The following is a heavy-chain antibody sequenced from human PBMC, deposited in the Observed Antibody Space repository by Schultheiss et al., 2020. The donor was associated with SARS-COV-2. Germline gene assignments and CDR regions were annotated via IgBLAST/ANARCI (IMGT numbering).Heavy chain of an antibody. V-gene: IGHV3-30*04. Sequence: GGSLRLSCAASGFTFSSYAMHWVRQAPGKGLEWVAVISYDGSNKYYADSVKGRFTISRDNSKNTLYLQMNSLRAEDTAVYYCARDPAFYYFDYWGQGTLVTVSS. J-gene: IGHJ4*02. CDR3: ARDPAFYYFDY. CDR1: GFTFSSYA. CDR2: ISYDGSNK.